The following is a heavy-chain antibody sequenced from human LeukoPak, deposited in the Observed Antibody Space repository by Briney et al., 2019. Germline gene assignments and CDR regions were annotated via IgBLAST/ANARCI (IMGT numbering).Heavy chain of an antibody. D-gene: IGHD4-23*01. CDR3: AGLRSTVAWASFDY. Sequence: SETLSLTCIVSGSISSYYWTWLRQPPGRGVEWIGHSYFTGNPNYNPSLKSRVTISVDPPTNQFSLLLTSVTAADTAVYYCAGLRSTVAWASFDYWGQGILVTVSS. CDR2: SYFTGNP. J-gene: IGHJ4*02. V-gene: IGHV4-59*08. CDR1: GSISSYY.